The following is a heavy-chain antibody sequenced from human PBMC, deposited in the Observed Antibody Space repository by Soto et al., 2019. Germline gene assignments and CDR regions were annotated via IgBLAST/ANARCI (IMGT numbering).Heavy chain of an antibody. CDR1: GGSVSSGSYY. CDR3: ARDRGYSYGAYFDY. J-gene: IGHJ4*02. D-gene: IGHD5-18*01. CDR2: IYYSGST. V-gene: IGHV4-61*01. Sequence: QVQLQESGPGLVKPSETLSLTCTVSGGSVSSGSYYWSWIRQPPGKGLEWIGYIYYSGSTNYNPSLKSRVTISVDTSKNQFSLKLSSVTAADTAVYYCARDRGYSYGAYFDYWGQGTLVTVSS.